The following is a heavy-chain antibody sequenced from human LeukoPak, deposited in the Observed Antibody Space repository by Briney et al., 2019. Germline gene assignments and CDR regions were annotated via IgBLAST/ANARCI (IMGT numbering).Heavy chain of an antibody. CDR3: ARTRVSGGTFYHPFDY. J-gene: IGHJ4*02. Sequence: GGSLRLSCAASGFTFSSYAMSWVRQAPGKGLEGVSAISGSGGSTYYADSVKGRFTISRDNSKNTLYLQMNSLRAEDTAVYYCARTRVSGGTFYHPFDYWGQGTLVTVSS. V-gene: IGHV3-23*01. CDR1: GFTFSSYA. CDR2: ISGSGGST. D-gene: IGHD2-15*01.